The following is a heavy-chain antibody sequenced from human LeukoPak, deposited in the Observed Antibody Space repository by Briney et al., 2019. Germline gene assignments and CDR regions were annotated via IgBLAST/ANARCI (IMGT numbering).Heavy chain of an antibody. D-gene: IGHD2-2*01. CDR2: ISAYNGNT. V-gene: IGHV1-18*04. J-gene: IGHJ6*04. CDR3: ARVGDDIVVVPAATEDYYYYYGMDV. CDR1: GYTFTSYG. Sequence: ASVKVSCKASGYTFTSYGISWVRQAPGQGLEWMGWISAYNGNTNYAQKLQGRVTMTTDTSTSTAYMELRSLRSDDTAVYYCARVGDDIVVVPAATEDYYYYYGMDVWGKGATVTVFS.